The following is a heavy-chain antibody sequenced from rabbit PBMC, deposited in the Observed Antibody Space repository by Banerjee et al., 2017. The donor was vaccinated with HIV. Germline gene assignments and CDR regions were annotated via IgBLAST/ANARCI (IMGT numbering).Heavy chain of an antibody. V-gene: IGHV1S45*01. Sequence: QEQLVESGGGLVQPEGSLTLTCTASGFSLSSGYNMCWVRQAPGKGLQWIACIGIGSGDTYYASWAKGRFTISKTSSTTVTLQMTSLTAADTATYFCARNMGYGSSSGYYGLWGQGTL. CDR2: IGIGSGDT. CDR3: ARNMGYGSSSGYYGL. CDR1: GFSLSSGYN. J-gene: IGHJ3*01. D-gene: IGHD1-1*01.